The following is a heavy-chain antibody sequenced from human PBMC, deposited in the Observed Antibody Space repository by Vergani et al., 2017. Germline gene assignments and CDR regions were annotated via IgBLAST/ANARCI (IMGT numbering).Heavy chain of an antibody. V-gene: IGHV4-34*01. CDR2: INHSGST. CDR1: GGSFSGYY. Sequence: QVQLQQWGAGLLKPSETLSLTCAVYGGSFSGYYWSWIRQPQGKGLEWIGEINHSGSTNYNPSLKSRVTISVDTSKNQFSLKLSSVTAADTAVYYCARFVAVRGVNQYYYYGMDVWGQGTTVTVSS. CDR3: ARFVAVRGVNQYYYYGMDV. D-gene: IGHD3-10*01. J-gene: IGHJ6*02.